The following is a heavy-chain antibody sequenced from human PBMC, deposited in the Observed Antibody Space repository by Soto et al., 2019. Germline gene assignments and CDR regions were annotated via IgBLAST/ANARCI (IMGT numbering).Heavy chain of an antibody. CDR2: ISSSSGST. J-gene: IGHJ6*02. CDR3: ARDRGGYDRLYYYHGMDV. CDR1: GFTFSDYY. D-gene: IGHD5-12*01. V-gene: IGHV3-11*06. Sequence: QVQLVESGGGLVKPGGSLRLSCAASGFTFSDYYMSWIRQAPGKGLEYISYISSSSGSTNYADSVKGRFTIPRDNAKNSLYLQMSSLRAEDTAVYYCARDRGGYDRLYYYHGMDVWGQGTTVTVSS.